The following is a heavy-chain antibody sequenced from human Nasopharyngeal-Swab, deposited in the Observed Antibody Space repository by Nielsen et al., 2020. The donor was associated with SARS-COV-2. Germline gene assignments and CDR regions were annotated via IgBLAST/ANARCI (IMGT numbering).Heavy chain of an antibody. CDR1: GFTFSSYW. CDR2: IKQDGSEK. V-gene: IGHV3-7*03. D-gene: IGHD3-3*01. J-gene: IGHJ4*02. CDR3: ARSSRGPYYDFWSGSNYNDY. Sequence: GGSLRLSCAASGFTFSSYWMSWVRQAPGKGLEWVANIKQDGSEKYYVDSVKGRFTISRDNAKNSLYLQMNSLRAEDTAVYYCARSSRGPYYDFWSGSNYNDYWGQGTLVTVSS.